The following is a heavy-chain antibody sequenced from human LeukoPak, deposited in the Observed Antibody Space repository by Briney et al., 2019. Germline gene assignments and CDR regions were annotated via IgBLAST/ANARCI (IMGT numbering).Heavy chain of an antibody. Sequence: ASVKVSCKASGYTFTGNAMHWVRQAPGQRLEWMGWINAGNGNTKYSKKFQGRVTITRDTSATTVYTELSSLGSEDTAVYYCATEVWGSRRIDYWGQGTLVTVSS. D-gene: IGHD3-16*01. V-gene: IGHV1-3*01. CDR1: GYTFTGNA. CDR2: INAGNGNT. CDR3: ATEVWGSRRIDY. J-gene: IGHJ4*01.